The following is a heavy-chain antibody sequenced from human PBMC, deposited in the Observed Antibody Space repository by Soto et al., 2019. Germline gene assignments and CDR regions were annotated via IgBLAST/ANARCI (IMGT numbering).Heavy chain of an antibody. CDR3: VRLGGSSEIDY. J-gene: IGHJ4*02. Sequence: VQLVESGGGVVQPGRSLRLSCAASGFTFSRLWMHWVRQVPGKGLVWISRIDTEGRDISYADSVKGRFTVSRDNAKNTLYLQMSSLRAEDTAVYYCVRLGGSSEIDYWGQGTLVTVSS. D-gene: IGHD2-15*01. CDR1: GFTFSRLW. CDR2: IDTEGRDI. V-gene: IGHV3-74*02.